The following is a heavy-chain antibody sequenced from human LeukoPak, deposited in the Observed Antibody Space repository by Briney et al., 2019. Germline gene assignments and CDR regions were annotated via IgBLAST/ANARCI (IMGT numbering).Heavy chain of an antibody. Sequence: PSETLSLTCAVYGGSFSGYYWSWIRQPPGKGLEWIGEINHSGSTNYNPSLKSRVTISGDTSKNQFSLKLSSVTAADTAMYYCASQRITDFGVVIPRGFDSWGQGTLVPVSS. V-gene: IGHV4-34*01. D-gene: IGHD3-3*01. CDR2: INHSGST. J-gene: IGHJ4*02. CDR3: ASQRITDFGVVIPRGFDS. CDR1: GGSFSGYY.